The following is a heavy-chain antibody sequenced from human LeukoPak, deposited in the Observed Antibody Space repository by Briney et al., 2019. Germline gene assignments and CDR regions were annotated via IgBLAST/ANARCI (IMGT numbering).Heavy chain of an antibody. J-gene: IGHJ5*02. Sequence: GGSLRLSCSASGFTFSSYAMHWVRQAPGKGLEYVSAISGNGGSTYYADSVKGRFTISRDNSKNTLYLQMSSLRAEDTAVYYCVKDSAGPYYYGSGSYYWFDPWGQGTLVTVSS. CDR1: GFTFSSYA. CDR3: VKDSAGPYYYGSGSYYWFDP. V-gene: IGHV3-64D*06. CDR2: ISGNGGST. D-gene: IGHD3-10*01.